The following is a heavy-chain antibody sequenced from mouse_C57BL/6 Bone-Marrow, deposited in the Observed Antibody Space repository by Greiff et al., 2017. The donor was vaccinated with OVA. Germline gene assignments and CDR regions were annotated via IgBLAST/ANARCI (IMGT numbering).Heavy chain of an antibody. V-gene: IGHV1-39*01. D-gene: IGHD2-1*01. CDR3: ARRKAGIGGNYDYFGY. CDR1: GYSFTDYN. J-gene: IGHJ2*01. Sequence: VQLQQSGPELVKPGASVKISCKASGYSFTDYNMNWVKQSTGKSLEWIGVINPNYGTPSYNQKFKGKATLTVDQSSSTAYMHLNSLTSEDAAVYYCARRKAGIGGNYDYFGYWGQGTTLTVSS. CDR2: INPNYGTP.